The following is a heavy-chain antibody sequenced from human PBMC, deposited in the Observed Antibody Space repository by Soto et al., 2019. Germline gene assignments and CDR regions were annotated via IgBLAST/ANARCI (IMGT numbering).Heavy chain of an antibody. CDR3: ARVRQGCSANNCYFDP. Sequence: SNTLSLTCTLSVGSVMAPDWCNWVRQSPDKGLEWIAEVHISGHSNYNPSLRSRVSVSIDSSKNQFYLNLNSVTAADTAIYYCARVRQGCSANNCYFDPWGQGTQVTVSS. CDR1: VGSVMAPDW. J-gene: IGHJ5*01. D-gene: IGHD1-1*01. V-gene: IGHV4-4*02. CDR2: VHISGHS.